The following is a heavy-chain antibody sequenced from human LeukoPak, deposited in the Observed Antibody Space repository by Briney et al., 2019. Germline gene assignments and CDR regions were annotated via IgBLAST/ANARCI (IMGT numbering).Heavy chain of an antibody. J-gene: IGHJ4*02. D-gene: IGHD4-11*01. CDR3: ARDPLLQGNYDY. CDR1: GFTFSSYE. Sequence: GGSLRLSCAASGFTFSSYEMNWVRQAPGKGLEWVSYISSSGSTIYYADSVKGRFTISRDNAKNSLYLQMNSLRAEDAAVHYCARDPLLQGNYDYWGQGTLVTVSS. CDR2: ISSSGSTI. V-gene: IGHV3-48*03.